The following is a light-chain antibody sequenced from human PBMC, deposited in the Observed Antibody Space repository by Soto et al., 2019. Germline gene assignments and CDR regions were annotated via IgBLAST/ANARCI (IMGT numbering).Light chain of an antibody. Sequence: AIQLTQSPSSLSASVGDRVTITCRASQGISSALAWYQQKPGQAPKLLIYDASSLESGVPSRFSGSGSGTDFTLTISSLQPEDYATYYCQQSNSYPRTFGPGTTVDIK. CDR1: QGISSA. CDR2: DAS. J-gene: IGKJ3*01. CDR3: QQSNSYPRT. V-gene: IGKV1-13*02.